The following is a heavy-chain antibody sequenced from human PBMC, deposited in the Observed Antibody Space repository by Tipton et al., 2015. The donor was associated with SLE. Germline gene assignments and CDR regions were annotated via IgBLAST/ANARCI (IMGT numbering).Heavy chain of an antibody. V-gene: IGHV3-66*02. CDR1: GFTVSSNY. J-gene: IGHJ4*02. CDR3: ARVEAGIGSYYCFDY. CDR2: IYSGGST. Sequence: SLRLSCAASGFTVSSNYMSWVRQAPGKGLEWVSVIYSGGSTYYADSVKGRFTISRDNSKNTLYLQMNSLRAEDTAVYYCARVEAGIGSYYCFDYWGQVALVTVSS. D-gene: IGHD1-26*01.